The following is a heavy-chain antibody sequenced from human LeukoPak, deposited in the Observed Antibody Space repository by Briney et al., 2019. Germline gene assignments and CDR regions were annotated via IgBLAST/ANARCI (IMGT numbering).Heavy chain of an antibody. D-gene: IGHD4-23*01. CDR2: IYYSGST. J-gene: IGHJ4*02. CDR3: ARFDYGGNARHFDY. V-gene: IGHV4-30-4*01. CDR1: GGSISSGDYY. Sequence: PSETLPLTCTVSGGSISSGDYYWSWIRQPPGKGLEWIGYIYYSGSTYYNPSLKSRVTISVDTSKNQFSLKLSSVTAADTAVYYCARFDYGGNARHFDYWGQGTLVTVSS.